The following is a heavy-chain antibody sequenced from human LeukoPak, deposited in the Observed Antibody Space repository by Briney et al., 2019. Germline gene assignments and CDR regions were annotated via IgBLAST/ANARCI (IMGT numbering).Heavy chain of an antibody. Sequence: SQTLSLTCTVSGGSISSGGYHWSWIRQHPGKGLEWIGYIHYSGSTYYNPSLRSRVTISVDTSENQFSLKLRSMTAADTAVYYCARASYCNGGSCHLAYWGQGVLVTVSS. CDR1: GGSISSGGYH. CDR2: IHYSGST. J-gene: IGHJ4*02. V-gene: IGHV4-31*03. D-gene: IGHD2-15*01. CDR3: ARASYCNGGSCHLAY.